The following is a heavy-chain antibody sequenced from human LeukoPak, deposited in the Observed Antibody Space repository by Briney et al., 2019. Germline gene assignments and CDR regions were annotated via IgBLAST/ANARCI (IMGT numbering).Heavy chain of an antibody. Sequence: ASVKVSCKASRYTFTGYYIHWVRQAPGQGLEWMGWINPNSGDTNYAQKFQGRVTMTRDTSISTAYMELSRLRSDDTAVYYCARVHYYDSSGYRYYFDYWGQGTLVTVSS. D-gene: IGHD3-22*01. V-gene: IGHV1-2*02. CDR1: RYTFTGYY. CDR2: INPNSGDT. CDR3: ARVHYYDSSGYRYYFDY. J-gene: IGHJ4*02.